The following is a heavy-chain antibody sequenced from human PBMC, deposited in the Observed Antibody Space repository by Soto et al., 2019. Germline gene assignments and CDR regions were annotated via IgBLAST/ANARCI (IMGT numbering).Heavy chain of an antibody. J-gene: IGHJ5*02. CDR3: ARSHYGGWAAWFDP. CDR2: INPGRNT. CDR1: GESLSGYY. D-gene: IGHD3-10*01. Sequence: QVQLQQWGAGLLKPSETLSLTCGVHGESLSGYYWTWIRQPPGRGLEWIGEINPGRNTNYNPSLKSLVPISTDTSENHFSLNLTSVTAADTAIYYCARSHYGGWAAWFDPWGQGTLVTISS. V-gene: IGHV4-34*01.